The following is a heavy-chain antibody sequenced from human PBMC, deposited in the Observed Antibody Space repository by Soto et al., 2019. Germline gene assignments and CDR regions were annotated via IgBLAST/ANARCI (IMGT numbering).Heavy chain of an antibody. Sequence: SETLSLTCTVSGGSISSYYWSWIRQPPGKGLEWIGYIYYSGSTNYNPSLKSRVTISVDTSKNQFSLKLSSVTAADTAVYYCARGQVYDILTGYWFDPWGQGTLVTVS. J-gene: IGHJ5*02. V-gene: IGHV4-59*01. D-gene: IGHD3-9*01. CDR3: ARGQVYDILTGYWFDP. CDR2: IYYSGST. CDR1: GGSISSYY.